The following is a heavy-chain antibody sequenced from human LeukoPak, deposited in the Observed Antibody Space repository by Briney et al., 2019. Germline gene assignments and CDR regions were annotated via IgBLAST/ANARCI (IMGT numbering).Heavy chain of an antibody. V-gene: IGHV1-18*01. Sequence: EASVTVSCKASGYTFTSYGISWVRQAPGQGLEWMGWISAYNGNTNYAQKLQGRVTMTTDTSTSTAYMELMSLRSDDTAVYYCARVRRAAITWIDPWGQGTLVTVSS. CDR1: GYTFTSYG. CDR2: ISAYNGNT. J-gene: IGHJ5*02. CDR3: ARVRRAAITWIDP. D-gene: IGHD2-2*02.